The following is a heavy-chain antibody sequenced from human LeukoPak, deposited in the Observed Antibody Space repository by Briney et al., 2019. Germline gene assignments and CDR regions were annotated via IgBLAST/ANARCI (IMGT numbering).Heavy chain of an antibody. CDR1: GFNFDDYA. D-gene: IGHD3-10*01. Sequence: PGGSLRLSCAASGFNFDDYAMHWVRQAPGKGLEWVSGITWNSGSIGYADSVKGRFTISRDNAKNSLYLQMNSLRPEDTALYYCAKVTHYYGSGSYDNPHYFDFWGQGTLVTVSS. J-gene: IGHJ4*02. CDR2: ITWNSGSI. CDR3: AKVTHYYGSGSYDNPHYFDF. V-gene: IGHV3-9*01.